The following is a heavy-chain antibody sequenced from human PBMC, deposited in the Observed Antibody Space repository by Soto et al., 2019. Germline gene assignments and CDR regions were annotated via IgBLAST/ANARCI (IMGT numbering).Heavy chain of an antibody. D-gene: IGHD3-16*01. CDR2: IYFGGTA. Sequence: LQLQESGPGLVKPSETLSLTCSVSGASINNTSYYWGWIRQSPGKGLEWLGNIYFGGTAYSTPSLRSRVTMSVDTSKNQFSLQLNSMPAADTGVYYCARGAPGPIPNSYFDFWGQGTLVTVSS. CDR3: ARGAPGPIPNSYFDF. V-gene: IGHV4-39*01. J-gene: IGHJ4*02. CDR1: GASINNTSYY.